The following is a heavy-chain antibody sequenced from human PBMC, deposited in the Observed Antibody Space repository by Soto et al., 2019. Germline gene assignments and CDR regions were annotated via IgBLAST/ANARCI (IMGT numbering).Heavy chain of an antibody. CDR1: GFTFSSYG. J-gene: IGHJ4*02. CDR2: IWYDGTNK. Sequence: QVQLEESGGGVVRPGKSLRLSCAASGFTFSSYGMHWVRRAPGKGLEWVAGIWYDGTNKNYVDSVKGRFTISRDNSKNTVYLKMNSLRVEDTAVYYCARDPGWSSSWVYFDYWGQGTLVTVSS. CDR3: ARDPGWSSSWVYFDY. V-gene: IGHV3-33*01. D-gene: IGHD6-13*01.